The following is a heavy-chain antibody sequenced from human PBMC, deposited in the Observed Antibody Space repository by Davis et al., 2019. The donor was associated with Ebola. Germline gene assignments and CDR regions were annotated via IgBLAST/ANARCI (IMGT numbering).Heavy chain of an antibody. CDR1: GFTFSSYG. CDR3: ARVSSGGDFDY. D-gene: IGHD4-17*01. J-gene: IGHJ4*02. V-gene: IGHV3-33*01. CDR2: IWYDGSNK. Sequence: GESLKISCAASGFTFSSYGMHWVRQAPGKGLEWVAVIWYDGSNKYYADSVKGRFTISRDNPKNTLYLQMNSLRAEDTAVYYCARVSSGGDFDYWGQGTLVTVSS.